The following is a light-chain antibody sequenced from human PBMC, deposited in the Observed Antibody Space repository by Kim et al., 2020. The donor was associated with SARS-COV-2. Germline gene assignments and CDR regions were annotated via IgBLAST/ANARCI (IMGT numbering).Light chain of an antibody. CDR1: SSDVGGYTS. Sequence: GQSITISCTGTSSDVGGYTSVSWYQQHPAKAPKLMISGVSNRPSGVSNRFSGSKSGNTASLTISGLQAEDEADYYCTSYTSSYTYVFGTGTKVTVL. V-gene: IGLV2-14*03. CDR3: TSYTSSYTYV. J-gene: IGLJ1*01. CDR2: GVS.